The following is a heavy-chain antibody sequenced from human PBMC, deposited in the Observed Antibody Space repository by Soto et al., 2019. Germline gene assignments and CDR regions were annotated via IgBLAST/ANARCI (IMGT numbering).Heavy chain of an antibody. CDR2: ISGSGGST. D-gene: IGHD6-6*01. V-gene: IGHV3-23*01. Sequence: GGSLRLSCAASGFTFSSYAMSWVRQAPGKGLEWVSAISGSGGSTYYADSVKGRFTISRDNSKNTLYLEMNSLRAEDTAVYYCAKTKEYSSSAFDYWGQGTLVNVSS. CDR1: GFTFSSYA. J-gene: IGHJ4*02. CDR3: AKTKEYSSSAFDY.